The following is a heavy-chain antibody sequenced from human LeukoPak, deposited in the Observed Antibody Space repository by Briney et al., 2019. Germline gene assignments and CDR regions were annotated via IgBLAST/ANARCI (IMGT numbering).Heavy chain of an antibody. Sequence: ASVTVSCKASGYTFTSYGISWVRQAPGQGLEWMGWISAYNGNTNYAQKLQGRVTMTTDTSTSTAYMELRSLRSDDTAVYYCARVGYYGSGSLSYYYYYYMDVWGKGTTVTVSS. D-gene: IGHD3-10*01. CDR2: ISAYNGNT. CDR3: ARVGYYGSGSLSYYYYYYMDV. V-gene: IGHV1-18*01. J-gene: IGHJ6*03. CDR1: GYTFTSYG.